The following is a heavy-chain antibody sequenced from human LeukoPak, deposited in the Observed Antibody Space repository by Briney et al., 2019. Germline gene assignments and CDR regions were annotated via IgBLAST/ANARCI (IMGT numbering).Heavy chain of an antibody. CDR2: ISDSGDST. Sequence: GALRLSCAASGFTFSSYSMNWVRQAPGRGLEWVSGISDSGDSTYYADSVKGRFTISRDNSKNTVYLQMNSLRAEDTAVYYCAKDGIAVAGTSAWYWGQGTQVTVSS. J-gene: IGHJ4*02. D-gene: IGHD6-19*01. V-gene: IGHV3-23*01. CDR3: AKDGIAVAGTSAWY. CDR1: GFTFSSYS.